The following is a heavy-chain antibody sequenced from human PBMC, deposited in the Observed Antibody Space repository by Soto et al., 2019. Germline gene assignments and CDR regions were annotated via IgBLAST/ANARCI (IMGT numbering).Heavy chain of an antibody. J-gene: IGHJ5*02. D-gene: IGHD4-17*01. CDR1: GFTFSSYA. CDR3: AKDLATTVVTPSWFDP. V-gene: IGHV3-23*01. CDR2: ISGSGGST. Sequence: GVLRLSCASSGFTFSSYAMSWVRQAPGKGLEWVSAISGSGGSTYYADSVKGRFTISRDNSKNTLYLQMNSLRAEDTAVYYCAKDLATTVVTPSWFDPWGQGTLVTVYS.